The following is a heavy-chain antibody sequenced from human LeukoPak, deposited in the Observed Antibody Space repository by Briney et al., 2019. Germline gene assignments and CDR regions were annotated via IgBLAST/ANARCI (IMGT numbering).Heavy chain of an antibody. D-gene: IGHD1-26*01. CDR1: GFGFSDQY. CDR3: VREYSGLSVYAFDI. CDR2: IGNKGNSYTT. Sequence: GGSLRLSCAASGFGFSDQYMDWVRQAPGKGLEWVGRIGNKGNSYTTEYAASVKGRFTISRDDSKNSLYLQMNGLKTEDTAVYHCVREYSGLSVYAFDIWGQGTMVTVSS. J-gene: IGHJ3*02. V-gene: IGHV3-72*01.